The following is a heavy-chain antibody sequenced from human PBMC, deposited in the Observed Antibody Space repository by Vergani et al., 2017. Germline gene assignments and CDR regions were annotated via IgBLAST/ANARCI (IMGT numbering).Heavy chain of an antibody. Sequence: QVQLQQWGAGLLKPSETLSLTCAVYGGSFSGYYWSWIRQPPGKGLEWIGEINHSGSTNYNPSLKSRVTISVDTSKNQFSLKLSSVTAADTAVYYCARGVSRPPRIAARPPLGYYFDYWGQGTLVTVSS. CDR3: ARGVSRPPRIAARPPLGYYFDY. CDR1: GGSFSGYY. CDR2: INHSGST. D-gene: IGHD6-6*01. J-gene: IGHJ4*02. V-gene: IGHV4-34*01.